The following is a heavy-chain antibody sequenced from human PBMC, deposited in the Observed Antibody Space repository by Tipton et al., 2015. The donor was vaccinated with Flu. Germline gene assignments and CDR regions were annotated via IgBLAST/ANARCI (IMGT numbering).Heavy chain of an antibody. CDR3: ATTPNPFNS. J-gene: IGHJ4*02. D-gene: IGHD1-14*01. Sequence: SLRLSCAASGFAFSTYWILWVRQAPGKGLEWVANINEDGSTTYYLGSVKGRFTISRDNARNSVFLQMDSLRAEDTAVYFCATTPNPFNSWGRGTLVTVS. CDR2: INEDGSTT. CDR1: GFAFSTYW. V-gene: IGHV3-7*01.